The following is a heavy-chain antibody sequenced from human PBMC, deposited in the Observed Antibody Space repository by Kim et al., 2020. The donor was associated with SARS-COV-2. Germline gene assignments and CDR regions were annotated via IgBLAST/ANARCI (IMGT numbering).Heavy chain of an antibody. D-gene: IGHD3-3*01. Sequence: QGFTGRFVFSMDTSVMTAYLQISSLKAEDTAVYYCARAVGATIFGVAFDYWGQGTLVTVSS. CDR3: ARAVGATIFGVAFDY. J-gene: IGHJ4*02. V-gene: IGHV7-4-1*02.